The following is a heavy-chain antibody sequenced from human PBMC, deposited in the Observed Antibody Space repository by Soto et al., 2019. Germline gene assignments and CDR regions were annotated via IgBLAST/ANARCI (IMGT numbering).Heavy chain of an antibody. J-gene: IGHJ4*02. CDR3: ARYRREAVAGYTLDN. Sequence: SETLSLTCTVSGGSISSNYWTRIRQPPGKGLEWIGYVYNSGSTNYNPSLKSRVTISEDTSKSQLSLKVSSMTAADTAVYYCARYRREAVAGYTLDNWGQGILVTVSS. CDR2: VYNSGST. CDR1: GGSISSNY. V-gene: IGHV4-59*01. D-gene: IGHD6-19*01.